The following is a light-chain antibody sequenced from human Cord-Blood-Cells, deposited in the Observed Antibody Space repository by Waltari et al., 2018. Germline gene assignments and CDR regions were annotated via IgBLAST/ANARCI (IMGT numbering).Light chain of an antibody. J-gene: IGLJ3*02. CDR2: DVS. Sequence: QSALTQPASVSGSPGQSITISCTGTSSDVGGYNYVSWYQQHPVEAPKLMIYDVSKGPSGVSNRFSRSKSGNTASLTISGRQAEDEADYCCSSDTSSSTWVFGGGTKLTVL. CDR3: SSDTSSSTWV. CDR1: SSDVGGYNY. V-gene: IGLV2-14*01.